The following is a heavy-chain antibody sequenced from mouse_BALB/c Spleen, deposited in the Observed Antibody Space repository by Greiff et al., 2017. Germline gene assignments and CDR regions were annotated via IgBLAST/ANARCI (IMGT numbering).Heavy chain of an antibody. CDR2: IRNKANGYTT. Sequence: EVQGVESGGGLVQPGGSLRLSCATSGFTFTDYYMSWVRQPPGKALEWLGFIRNKANGYTTEYSASVKGRFTISRDNSQSILYLQMNTLRAEDSATYYCARDYYGSSLYAMDYWGQGTSVTVSS. D-gene: IGHD1-1*01. CDR3: ARDYYGSSLYAMDY. V-gene: IGHV7-3*02. J-gene: IGHJ4*01. CDR1: GFTFTDYY.